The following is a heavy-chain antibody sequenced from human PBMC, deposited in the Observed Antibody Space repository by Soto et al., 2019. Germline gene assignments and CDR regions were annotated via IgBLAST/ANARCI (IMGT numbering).Heavy chain of an antibody. V-gene: IGHV4-4*02. Sequence: QVQLQESGPGLVKPSGTLSLTCAVSGGSISSSNWWSWVRQPPGKGLEWIGEIYHSGSPNYNPSHNSGFAISVVTSKNQFSLKLSSVPAADPAVYYCASLWCSGSYYYGGIDVWGQGTTVTVSS. CDR2: IYHSGSP. D-gene: IGHD3-10*02. CDR3: ASLWCSGSYYYGGIDV. J-gene: IGHJ6*02. CDR1: GGSISSSNW.